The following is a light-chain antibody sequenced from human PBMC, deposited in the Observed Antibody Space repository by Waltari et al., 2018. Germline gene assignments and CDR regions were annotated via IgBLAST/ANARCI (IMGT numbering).Light chain of an antibody. Sequence: QSVLTQPPSASGTPGQRVTISCSGSSSNIGGNAVNWYQHLPGTAPKLLIYNNSRRPSGVPDRFSGSTSATSASLAISELQSGDEADYYCAAWDDSLNGFYVFGTGTKVTVL. J-gene: IGLJ1*01. V-gene: IGLV1-44*01. CDR3: AAWDDSLNGFYV. CDR2: NNS. CDR1: SSNIGGNA.